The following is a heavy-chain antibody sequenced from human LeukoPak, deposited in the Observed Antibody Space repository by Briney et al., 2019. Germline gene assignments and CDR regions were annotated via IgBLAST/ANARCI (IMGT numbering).Heavy chain of an antibody. CDR1: GYTFINYD. CDR2: MNPKSGNT. D-gene: IGHD3-3*01. V-gene: IGHV1-8*01. J-gene: IGHJ5*02. Sequence: ASVKVSCKASGYTFINYDILWVRQATGQGLEWLGWMNPKSGNTGYQQKFQGRVTMTRNTSVSTAYMELSSLRSEDTAVYYCARALTYYDFWSGYRGNWFDPWGQGTLVTVSS. CDR3: ARALTYYDFWSGYRGNWFDP.